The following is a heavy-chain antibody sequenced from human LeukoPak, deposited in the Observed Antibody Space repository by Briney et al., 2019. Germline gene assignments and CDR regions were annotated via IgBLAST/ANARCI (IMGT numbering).Heavy chain of an antibody. D-gene: IGHD2-15*01. V-gene: IGHV3-30*02. CDR3: AKDKRPWYRDRENYYYMDV. CDR1: GFTFSSYG. J-gene: IGHJ6*03. Sequence: GGSLRLSCAASGFTFSSYGMHWVRQAPGKGLEWVAFIRYDGSNKYYADSVKGRFTISRDNSKNTLYLQMNSLRAEDTAVYYCAKDKRPWYRDRENYYYMDVWGKGTTVTISS. CDR2: IRYDGSNK.